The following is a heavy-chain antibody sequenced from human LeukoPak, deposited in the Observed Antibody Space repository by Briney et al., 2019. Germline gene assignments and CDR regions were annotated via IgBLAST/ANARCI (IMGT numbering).Heavy chain of an antibody. V-gene: IGHV3-64*01. J-gene: IGHJ4*02. CDR2: ISSNGDNT. CDR1: GFTFSSYA. D-gene: IGHD4-17*01. CDR3: ARGGEGFLDY. Sequence: PGGSLSLSCAASGFTFSSYAMHWVRQAPGKGLGYVSAISSNGDNTYYASSVKGRFTISRDNSKNTLYLQMGSLRAEDMAVYYCARGGEGFLDYWGQGTLVTVSS.